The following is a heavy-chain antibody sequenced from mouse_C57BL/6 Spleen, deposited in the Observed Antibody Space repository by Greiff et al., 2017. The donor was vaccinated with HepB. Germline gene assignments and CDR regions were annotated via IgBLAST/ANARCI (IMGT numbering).Heavy chain of an antibody. CDR3: AREEGEFDG. V-gene: IGHV1-82*01. Sequence: VQLQQSGPELVKPGASVKISCKASGYAFSSSWMNWVKQRPGKGLEWIGRIYPGDGDTNYNGKFKGKATLTADKSASTAYMQLSSLTSEDSAVYFCAREEGEFDGWGKGTTLTVSS. CDR2: IYPGDGDT. J-gene: IGHJ2*01. CDR1: GYAFSSSW.